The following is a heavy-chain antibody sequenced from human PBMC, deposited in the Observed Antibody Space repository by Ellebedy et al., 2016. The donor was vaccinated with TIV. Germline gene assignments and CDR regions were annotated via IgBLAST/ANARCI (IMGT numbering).Heavy chain of an antibody. CDR1: GYTLTELS. Sequence: AASVKVSCKVSGYTLTELSMHWVRQAPGKGLECMGGFDPEDGETIYAQKFQGRVTMTEDTSTDTAYMELSSLRSDDTAMYYCARDYYDSRGYYSYYFDFWGQGTLVTVSS. CDR3: ARDYYDSRGYYSYYFDF. V-gene: IGHV1-24*01. CDR2: FDPEDGET. J-gene: IGHJ4*02. D-gene: IGHD3-22*01.